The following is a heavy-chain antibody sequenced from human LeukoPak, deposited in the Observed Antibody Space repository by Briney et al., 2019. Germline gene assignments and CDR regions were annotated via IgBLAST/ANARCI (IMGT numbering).Heavy chain of an antibody. CDR1: GYTSTSYG. Sequence: EASVKVSCKASGYTSTSYGISWVRQAPGQGLEWMGWISAYNGNTNYAQKLQGRVTMTTDTSTSTAYMELRSLRSDDTAVYYCARVADVYDYVWGSYRRRRAFDYWGQGTLVTVSS. J-gene: IGHJ4*02. CDR3: ARVADVYDYVWGSYRRRRAFDY. CDR2: ISAYNGNT. V-gene: IGHV1-18*01. D-gene: IGHD3-16*02.